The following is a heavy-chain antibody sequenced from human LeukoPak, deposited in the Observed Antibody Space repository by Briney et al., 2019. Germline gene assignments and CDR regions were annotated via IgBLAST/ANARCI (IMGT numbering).Heavy chain of an antibody. CDR3: AREEFKESTPLDY. V-gene: IGHV1-69*13. CDR1: GGTFSSYA. J-gene: IGHJ4*02. Sequence: ASVKVSCKASGGTFSSYAISWVRQAPGQGLEWMGGIIPIFGTANYAQKFQGRVTITADESTSTAYMELSSLRSDDTAVYYCAREEFKESTPLDYWGQGTLVTVSS. CDR2: IIPIFGTA.